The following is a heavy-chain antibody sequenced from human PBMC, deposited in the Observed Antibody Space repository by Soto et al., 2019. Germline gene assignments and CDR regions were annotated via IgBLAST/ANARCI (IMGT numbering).Heavy chain of an antibody. CDR1: GGTFSSYA. J-gene: IGHJ5*02. CDR3: ARLAVAGTGWFDP. D-gene: IGHD6-19*01. Sequence: ASVKVSCKASGGTFSSYAISWVRQAPGQGLEWMGGIIPIFGTANYAQKFQGRVTITADESTSTAYMELSSLRSEDTAVYYCARLAVAGTGWFDPWGQGTLVTVSS. CDR2: IIPIFGTA. V-gene: IGHV1-69*13.